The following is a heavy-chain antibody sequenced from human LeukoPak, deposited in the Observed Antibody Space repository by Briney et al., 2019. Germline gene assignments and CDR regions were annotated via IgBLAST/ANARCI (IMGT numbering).Heavy chain of an antibody. CDR2: ISWNSGSI. D-gene: IGHD6-6*01. V-gene: IGHV3-9*03. CDR1: GFTFDDYA. CDR3: AKDCRDSSSGCFDY. J-gene: IGHJ4*02. Sequence: PGGSLRLSCAASGFTFDDYAMHWVRHAPGKGLEWVSGISWNSGSIGYADSVKGRFTISRDNAKNSLYLQMNSLRAEDMALYYCAKDCRDSSSGCFDYWGQGTLVTVSS.